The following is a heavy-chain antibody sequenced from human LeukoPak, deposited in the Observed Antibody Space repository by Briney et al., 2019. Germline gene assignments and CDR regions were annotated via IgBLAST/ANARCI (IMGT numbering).Heavy chain of an antibody. CDR1: GGSISSGDYY. J-gene: IGHJ4*02. Sequence: SETLSLTCTVSGGSISSGDYYWSWIRQPPGKGLEWIGYIYYIGNTFYNPSLKSRVTISVDTSKNQFSLKLSSVTAADTAVYYCARDGIAAAGNYFDYWGQGTLVTVSS. CDR2: IYYIGNT. D-gene: IGHD6-13*01. V-gene: IGHV4-30-4*02. CDR3: ARDGIAAAGNYFDY.